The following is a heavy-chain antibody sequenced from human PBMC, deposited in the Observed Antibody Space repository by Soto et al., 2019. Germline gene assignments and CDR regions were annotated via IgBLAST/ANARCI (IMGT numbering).Heavy chain of an antibody. D-gene: IGHD1-1*01. CDR2: IYHSGST. CDR3: ARDQLEGNWFDP. V-gene: IGHV4-30-2*01. CDR1: GGSISSGGYS. J-gene: IGHJ5*02. Sequence: SETLSLTCAVSGGSISSGGYSWSWIRQPPGKGLGWIGYIYHSGSTYYNPSLKSRVTISVDRSKNQFSLKLSSVTAADTAVYYCARDQLEGNWFDPWGQGTLVTVSS.